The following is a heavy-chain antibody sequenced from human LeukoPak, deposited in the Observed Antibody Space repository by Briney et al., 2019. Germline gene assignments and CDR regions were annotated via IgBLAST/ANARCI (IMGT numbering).Heavy chain of an antibody. D-gene: IGHD3-10*01. V-gene: IGHV1-46*01. J-gene: IGHJ4*02. Sequence: ASAKVSCKASGYTFTSYYMHWVRQAPGQGLEWMGIINPSGGSTSYAQKFQGRVTMTRDTSTSTFYMELSSLRSEDTAVYYCARAYGSGSYTLLFFDYWGQGTLVTVSS. CDR3: ARAYGSGSYTLLFFDY. CDR1: GYTFTSYY. CDR2: INPSGGST.